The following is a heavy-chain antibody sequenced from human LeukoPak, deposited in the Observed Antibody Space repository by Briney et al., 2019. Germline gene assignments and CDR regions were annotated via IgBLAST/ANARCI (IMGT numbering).Heavy chain of an antibody. V-gene: IGHV4-59*08. CDR1: GGSISSYY. J-gene: IGHJ6*02. CDR2: IYYSGST. CDR3: ARHRGTYYYYGMDV. Sequence: SETLSLTCTVSGGSISSYYWSWIRQPPGKGLEWIGYIYYSGSTNYNPSLESRVTISVDTSKNQFSLKLSSVTAADTAVYYCARHRGTYYYYGMDVWGQGTTVTVS.